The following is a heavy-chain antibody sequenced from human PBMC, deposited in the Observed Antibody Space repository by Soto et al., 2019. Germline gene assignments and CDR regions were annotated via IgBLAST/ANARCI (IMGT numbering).Heavy chain of an antibody. D-gene: IGHD4-4*01. CDR1: GFTFSSYW. J-gene: IGHJ4*02. CDR2: INGDSHII. Sequence: EVHVEESGGVLVQPGGSLRLSCTASGFTFSSYWMHWARQTPGQVLLWLFSINGDSHIIPHADSLKGRFIVSRDNTKNAVYLQLNSLRAEATAVYYCVIEDFSNDIGKRFDYWVRGTLVTVYS. V-gene: IGHV3-74*01. CDR3: VIEDFSNDIGKRFDY.